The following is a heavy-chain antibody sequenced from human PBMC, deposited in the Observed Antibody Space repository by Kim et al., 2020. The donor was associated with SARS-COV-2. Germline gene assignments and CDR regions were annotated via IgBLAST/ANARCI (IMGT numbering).Heavy chain of an antibody. J-gene: IGHJ4*02. Sequence: GGSLRLSCAASGFTFSSYAMSWVRQAPGKGLEWVSAISGSGGGTYYADSVKGRFTISRDNSKNTLYLQMNSLRAEDTALYYCAKCDSLLTTIDYWGQGTLVTVSS. V-gene: IGHV3-23*01. D-gene: IGHD3-22*01. CDR2: ISGSGGGT. CDR3: AKCDSLLTTIDY. CDR1: GFTFSSYA.